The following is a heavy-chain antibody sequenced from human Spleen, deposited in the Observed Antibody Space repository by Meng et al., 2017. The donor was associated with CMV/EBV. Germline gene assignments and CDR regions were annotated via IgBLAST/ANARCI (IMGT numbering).Heavy chain of an antibody. J-gene: IGHJ4*02. V-gene: IGHV3-21*01. Sequence: GESLKISCAASGFTLSSYGMNWVRQAPGKGLEWVSSISSSSTYIYYADSVKGRFTISRDNAKNSLYLQMNSLRAEDTAVYYCARDPQGDGYTSLFDFWGQGTLVTVSS. D-gene: IGHD6-13*01. CDR3: ARDPQGDGYTSLFDF. CDR2: ISSSSTYI. CDR1: GFTLSSYG.